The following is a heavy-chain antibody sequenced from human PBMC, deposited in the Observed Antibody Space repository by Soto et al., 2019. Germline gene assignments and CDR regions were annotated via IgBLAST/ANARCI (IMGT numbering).Heavy chain of an antibody. J-gene: IGHJ4*02. V-gene: IGHV3-48*02. D-gene: IGHD6-19*01. CDR3: ARSVEGHFDY. CDR1: GFRFSIYS. Sequence: EVQLVESGGALVQRGGSLTLSCAASGFRFSIYSMNWVRQAPGKGLEWSAYITSDTKTIKYAESVKGRFTISRDNAKKPVYLQMNNLSDEDTAVYYCARSVEGHFDYWGQGTVVTVSS. CDR2: ITSDTKTI.